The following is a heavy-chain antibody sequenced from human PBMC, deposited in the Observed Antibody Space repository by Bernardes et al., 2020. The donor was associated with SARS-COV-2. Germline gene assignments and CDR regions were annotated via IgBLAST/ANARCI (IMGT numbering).Heavy chain of an antibody. J-gene: IGHJ6*02. CDR1: GVTVSSDSFY. CDR3: TRGVEISGEVVLYYYGLDV. D-gene: IGHD3-3*01. V-gene: IGHV4-39*01. Sequence: SETLSLTCAVSGVTVSSDSFYWGWHRQPTGKGLEWNGNIFYDGSTYYSPSRQRRVTISVEMSKIQFSLILSFVTAADTAVYYCTRGVEISGEVVLYYYGLDVWGRGTTVTVSS. CDR2: IFYDGST.